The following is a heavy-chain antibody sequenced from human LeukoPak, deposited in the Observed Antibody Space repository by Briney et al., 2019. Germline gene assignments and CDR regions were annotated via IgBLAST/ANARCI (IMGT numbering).Heavy chain of an antibody. V-gene: IGHV3-30*04. D-gene: IGHD1-26*01. CDR3: ASSTTRIVGAPADY. J-gene: IGHJ4*02. CDR1: GFTFSSYA. Sequence: GRSLRLSCAASGFTFSSYAMHWVRQAPGKGLEWVAVISYDGSNKYYADSVKGRFTISRDNSKNTLYLQMNSLRAEDTAVYYCASSTTRIVGAPADYWGRGTLVTVSS. CDR2: ISYDGSNK.